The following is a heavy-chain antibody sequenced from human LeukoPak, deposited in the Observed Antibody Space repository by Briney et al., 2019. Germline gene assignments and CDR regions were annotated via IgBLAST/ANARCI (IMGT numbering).Heavy chain of an antibody. J-gene: IGHJ3*02. V-gene: IGHV4-61*01. CDR1: GGSISSSSYY. CDR2: IYYSGST. D-gene: IGHD2-15*01. Sequence: KPSETLSLTCTVSGGSISSSSYYWSWIRQPPGKGLEWIGYIYYSGSTNYNPSLKSRVTISVDTSKNQFSLKLSSVTAADTAVYYCARTLGYCSGGSCHDAFDIWGQGTMVTASS. CDR3: ARTLGYCSGGSCHDAFDI.